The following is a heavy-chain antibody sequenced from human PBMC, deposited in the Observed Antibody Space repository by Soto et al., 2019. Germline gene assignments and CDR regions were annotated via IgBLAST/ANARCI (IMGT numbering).Heavy chain of an antibody. CDR2: INPNSGGT. J-gene: IGHJ6*02. CDR1: GYSFTCYF. Sequence: ASVTVSCQASGYSFTCYFMHWVRQAHEQGLEWMGWINPNSGGTNYAQKFQGWVTMTRDTSISTAYMELSRLRSDDTAVYYCARDRFVGYYYYGMDVWGQGTTVTVSS. V-gene: IGHV1-2*04. CDR3: ARDRFVGYYYYGMDV.